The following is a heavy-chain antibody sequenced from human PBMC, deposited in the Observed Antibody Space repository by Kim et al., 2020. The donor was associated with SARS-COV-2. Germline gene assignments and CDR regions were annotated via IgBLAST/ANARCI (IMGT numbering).Heavy chain of an antibody. CDR3: ARPRGGSYLNYFDY. Sequence: GGSLRLSCAASGFTFSSYAMHWVRQAPGTGLEWVAVISYDGSNKYYADSVKGRFTISRDTSKNTPYLQINSLRAADTAVYYCARPRGGSYLNYFDYCGQG. V-gene: IGHV3-30*04. J-gene: IGHJ4*02. D-gene: IGHD1-26*01. CDR1: GFTFSSYA. CDR2: ISYDGSNK.